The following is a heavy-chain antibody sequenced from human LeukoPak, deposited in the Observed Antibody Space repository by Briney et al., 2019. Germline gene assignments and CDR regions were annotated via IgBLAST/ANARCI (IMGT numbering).Heavy chain of an antibody. J-gene: IGHJ4*02. Sequence: GGSLRLSCAASGFTFSSYGMHWVRQAPGKGLEWVAVIWYDGSNKYYADSVKGRFTISRDNSKNTLYLQMNSLRAEDTAVYYCAREELWSYYFDYWGQGTLVTVSS. CDR3: AREELWSYYFDY. D-gene: IGHD2-21*01. V-gene: IGHV3-33*01. CDR1: GFTFSSYG. CDR2: IWYDGSNK.